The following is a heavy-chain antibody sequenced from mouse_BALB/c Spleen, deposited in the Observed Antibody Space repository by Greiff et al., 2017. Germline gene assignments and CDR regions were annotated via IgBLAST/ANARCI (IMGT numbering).Heavy chain of an antibody. CDR2: ISIYYDNT. CDR1: GYTFTDYA. D-gene: IGHD1-1*01. V-gene: IGHV1-67*01. CDR3: ARDYYGSSYGAY. Sequence: QVQLKESGPELVRPGESVKISCKGSGYTFTDYAMHWVKQSHAKSLEWIGVISIYYDNTNYNQKFKGKATMTVDKSSSTAYMELARLTSEDSAIYYCARDYYGSSYGAYWGQGTLVTVSA. J-gene: IGHJ3*01.